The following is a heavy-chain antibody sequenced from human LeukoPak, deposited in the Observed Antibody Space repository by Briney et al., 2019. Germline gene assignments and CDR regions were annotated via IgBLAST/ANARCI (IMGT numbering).Heavy chain of an antibody. CDR2: IYYSGST. Sequence: EASETLSLTCTVSGGSISSSSYYWGWIRQPPGKGPEWIGSIYYSGSTYYNPSLKSRVTISVDTSKNQFSLKLSSVTAADTAVYYCARTRYYYNSRSYGAPYYFDYWGQGTLVTVSS. V-gene: IGHV4-39*01. D-gene: IGHD3-10*01. J-gene: IGHJ4*02. CDR1: GGSISSSSYY. CDR3: ARTRYYYNSRSYGAPYYFDY.